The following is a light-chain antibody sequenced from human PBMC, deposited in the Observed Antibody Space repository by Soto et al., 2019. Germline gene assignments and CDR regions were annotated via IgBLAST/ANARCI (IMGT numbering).Light chain of an antibody. V-gene: IGKV1-33*01. CDR1: QDISHY. CDR3: QQYDNFPFT. J-gene: IGKJ3*01. CDR2: DAS. Sequence: DIQMTQSPSSLSASVGDRVTITCQASQDISHYLNWYQQKPGKPPKLLIYDASNLETGVPPRFSGSGSGTDFTFTISSLQPEDIATYYCQQYDNFPFTFGPGTKVHIK.